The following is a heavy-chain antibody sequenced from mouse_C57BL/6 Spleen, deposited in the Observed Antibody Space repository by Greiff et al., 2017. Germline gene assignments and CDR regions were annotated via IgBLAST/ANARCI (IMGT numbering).Heavy chain of an antibody. CDR1: GFSLSTFGMG. CDR2: IWWDDAK. D-gene: IGHD1-1*01. CDR3: ARISGYGSSLYWYFDV. J-gene: IGHJ1*03. Sequence: QVTLKVCGPGILQPSQTLSLSCSFSGFSLSTFGMGVGWIRPPSGKGLEWLAHIWWDDAKYYNPALKSRLTISKDTSKNQVFLKIANVDTADTATYYCARISGYGSSLYWYFDVWGTGTTVTVSS. V-gene: IGHV8-8*01.